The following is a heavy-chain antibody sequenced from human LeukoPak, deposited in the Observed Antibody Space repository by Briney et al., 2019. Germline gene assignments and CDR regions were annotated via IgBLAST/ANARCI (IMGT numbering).Heavy chain of an antibody. Sequence: GGSLRLSCAASGFTFSSYAMNWLRQAPGKGLEWVSSITSTGYYIYYADSVKGRFTISRDNAKDSLYLQMNSLRAEDTAVYYCARGYRIVDLFCALLWGQGTMVTVSS. CDR2: ITSTGYYI. CDR1: GFTFSSYA. CDR3: ARGYRIVDLFCALL. V-gene: IGHV3-21*01. J-gene: IGHJ3*01. D-gene: IGHD1-26*01.